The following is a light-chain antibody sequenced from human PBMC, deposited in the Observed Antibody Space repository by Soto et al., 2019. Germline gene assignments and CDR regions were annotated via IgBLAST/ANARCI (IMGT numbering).Light chain of an antibody. J-gene: IGKJ4*01. V-gene: IGKV3-15*01. CDR3: QPYNNWPLT. Sequence: EVVMTQSPATLSASPGDGVTLSRRASQGIGDTLAWYQHKPGQTPSHLIYDPSTRATGVTARLSVSRSGPEFTLTISSLQSEDFAIYYCQPYNNWPLTFGGVTKVESK. CDR2: DPS. CDR1: QGIGDT.